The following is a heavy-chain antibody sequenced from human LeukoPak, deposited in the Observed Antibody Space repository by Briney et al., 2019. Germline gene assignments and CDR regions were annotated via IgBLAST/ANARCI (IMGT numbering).Heavy chain of an antibody. D-gene: IGHD2-2*01. Sequence: GGSLRLSCAASGFTFSSYAMSWVRQAPGKGLEWVSAISGSGGSTYYADSVKGRFTISRDNSKNTLYLQMKSLRAEDTAVYYCAKWGLYCSSTSCYAPFQHWGQGTLVTVSS. CDR3: AKWGLYCSSTSCYAPFQH. J-gene: IGHJ1*01. V-gene: IGHV3-23*01. CDR1: GFTFSSYA. CDR2: ISGSGGST.